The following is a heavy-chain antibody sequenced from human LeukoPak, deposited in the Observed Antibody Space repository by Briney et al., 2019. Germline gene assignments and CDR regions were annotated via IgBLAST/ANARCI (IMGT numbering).Heavy chain of an antibody. V-gene: IGHV1-24*01. D-gene: IGHD5-24*01. CDR1: GYTLTELS. Sequence: ASVKVSCKVSGYTLTELSMYWVRQAPGKGLEWMGGFDPEDGETIYAQKFQGRVTMTEDTSTDTAYMELSSLRSEDTAVYYCATIQQMATLQFDYWGQGTLVTVSS. J-gene: IGHJ4*02. CDR2: FDPEDGET. CDR3: ATIQQMATLQFDY.